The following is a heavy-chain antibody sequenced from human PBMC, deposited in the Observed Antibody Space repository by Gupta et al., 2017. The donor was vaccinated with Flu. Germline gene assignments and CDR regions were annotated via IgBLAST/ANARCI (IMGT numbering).Heavy chain of an antibody. CDR1: GFTFSTYW. CDR3: ARGSSDWNGADY. J-gene: IGHJ4*02. D-gene: IGHD6-19*01. Sequence: EVQLVESGGGLVQPGGSLRLSCEASGFTFSTYWMHWVRQPPGKGLVWVSRINSDGRTSYPDSVKGRFTISRDNAKNTLYLEMNSVRVEDTAVYYCARGSSDWNGADYWGQGTLVTVSS. V-gene: IGHV3-74*01. CDR2: INSDGRT.